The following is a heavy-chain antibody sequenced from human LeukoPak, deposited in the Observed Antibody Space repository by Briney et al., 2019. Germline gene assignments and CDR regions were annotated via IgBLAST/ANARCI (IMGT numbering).Heavy chain of an antibody. V-gene: IGHV4-59*08. CDR1: GGXISSYY. J-gene: IGHJ5*02. D-gene: IGHD3-16*02. CDR3: ARHTPYYDYVWGSYRPYNWFDP. Sequence: SETLSLTCTVSGGXISSYYCSWIRQPPGKGLEWIGYIYYSGSTNYNPSLKSRVTISVDTSKNQFSLKLSSVTAADTAVYYCARHTPYYDYVWGSYRPYNWFDPWGQGTLVTVSS. CDR2: IYYSGST.